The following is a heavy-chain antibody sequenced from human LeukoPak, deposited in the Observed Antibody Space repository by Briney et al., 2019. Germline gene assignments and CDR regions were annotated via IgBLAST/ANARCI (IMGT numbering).Heavy chain of an antibody. D-gene: IGHD5-12*01. V-gene: IGHV3-21*01. CDR3: ASENIVGTSGALFDY. J-gene: IGHJ4*02. CDR1: GFTFSRHA. Sequence: PGGSLRLSCAASGFTFSRHAMNWVRQAPGKGLEWVSSITSSGSYRYHSDSVKGRFTISRDNAKNSLYLQMNSQRVEDTAVYYCASENIVGTSGALFDYWGQGTLVTVSS. CDR2: ITSSGSYR.